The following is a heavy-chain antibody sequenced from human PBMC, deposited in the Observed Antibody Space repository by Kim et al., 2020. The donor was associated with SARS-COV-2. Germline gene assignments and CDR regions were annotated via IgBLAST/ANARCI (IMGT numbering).Heavy chain of an antibody. D-gene: IGHD6-13*01. CDR3: AKVSGDFGSWYNGMDV. V-gene: IGHV3-23*01. J-gene: IGHJ6*02. Sequence: SVKGRFTISRDNSTNTLYLQMNSLRAEDTAVYYCAKVSGDFGSWYNGMDVWGQGTTVTVSS.